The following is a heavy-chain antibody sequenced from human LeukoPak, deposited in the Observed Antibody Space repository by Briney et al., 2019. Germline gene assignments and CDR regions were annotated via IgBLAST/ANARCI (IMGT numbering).Heavy chain of an antibody. Sequence: SQTLSLTCTVSGGSISSGDYYWSWIRQPPGKGLEWIGYIYYSGSTYYNPSLKSRVTISVDTSKNQFSLKLSSVTAADTAVYYCARGSWIQLWLLDYWGQGTTVTVSS. J-gene: IGHJ4*03. CDR2: IYYSGST. CDR1: GGSISSGDYY. D-gene: IGHD5-18*01. V-gene: IGHV4-30-4*01. CDR3: ARGSWIQLWLLDY.